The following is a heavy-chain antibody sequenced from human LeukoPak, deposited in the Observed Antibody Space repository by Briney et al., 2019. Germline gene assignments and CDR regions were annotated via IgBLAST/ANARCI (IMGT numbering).Heavy chain of an antibody. CDR2: IYYSGST. V-gene: IGHV4-59*01. CDR1: GISLSGYY. J-gene: IGHJ4*02. CDR3: ARGNGYNLY. Sequence: KPSETLSLTCTVSGISLSGYYRSWIRQPPGKGLEWIGYIYYSGSTNYNPSLKSRVTISVDTSKNQFSLKLSSVTAADTAVYYCARGNGYNLYWGQGTLVTVSS. D-gene: IGHD5-24*01.